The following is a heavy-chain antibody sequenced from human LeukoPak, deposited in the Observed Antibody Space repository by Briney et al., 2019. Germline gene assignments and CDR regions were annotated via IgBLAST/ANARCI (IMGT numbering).Heavy chain of an antibody. D-gene: IGHD1-26*01. CDR3: AAVYSGSQGDAFDI. Sequence: ASVKVSCKASGYTFTNYGISWVRQAPGQGLEWLGWISAYNGNTNYAQKLQGRVTMTTDTSTSTAYMELRSLRSDDTAVYYCAAVYSGSQGDAFDIWGQGTMVTVSS. CDR1: GYTFTNYG. J-gene: IGHJ3*02. CDR2: ISAYNGNT. V-gene: IGHV1-18*01.